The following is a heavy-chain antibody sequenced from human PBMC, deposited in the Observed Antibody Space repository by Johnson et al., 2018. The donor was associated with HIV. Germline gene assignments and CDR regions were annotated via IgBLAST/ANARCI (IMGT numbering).Heavy chain of an antibody. CDR1: GFTFSSYA. CDR3: AKIKGSSDAFDI. J-gene: IGHJ3*02. Sequence: QLVESGGGVVQPGRSLRLSCAASGFTFSSYAMHWVRQAPGKGLEWVAVISYDGSNKYYVDSVKGRFTISRDNAKNSLYLQMNSLRAEDTAVYYCAKIKGSSDAFDIWGQGTMVTVSS. CDR2: ISYDGSNK. D-gene: IGHD6-6*01. V-gene: IGHV3-30-3*02.